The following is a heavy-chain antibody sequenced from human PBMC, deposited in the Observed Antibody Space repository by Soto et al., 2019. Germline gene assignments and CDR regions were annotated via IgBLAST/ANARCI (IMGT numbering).Heavy chain of an antibody. V-gene: IGHV1-69*13. CDR2: IIPIFGTA. CDR3: VSPTSSAGAFDI. D-gene: IGHD6-13*01. Sequence: GASVKVSCKASGGTFSSYAISWVRQAPGQGLEWMGGIIPIFGTANYAQKFQGRVTITADESTSTAYMELSSLRSEDTAVYYCVSPTSSAGAFDIWGQGTMVTVSS. CDR1: GGTFSSYA. J-gene: IGHJ3*02.